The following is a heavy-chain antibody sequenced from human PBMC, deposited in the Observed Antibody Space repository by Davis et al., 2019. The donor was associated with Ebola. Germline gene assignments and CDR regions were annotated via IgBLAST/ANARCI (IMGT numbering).Heavy chain of an antibody. CDR1: GFTFSSYG. Sequence: PGGSLRLSCAASGFTFSSYGMHWVRQAPGKGLEWVAVISYDGSNTYYADSVKGRFTISRDNSKNTVHLQMNSLRAEDTAVYYCARARYGDPGDYYYGMDVWGQGTTVTVSS. CDR3: ARARYGDPGDYYYGMDV. CDR2: ISYDGSNT. V-gene: IGHV3-30*03. D-gene: IGHD4-17*01. J-gene: IGHJ6*02.